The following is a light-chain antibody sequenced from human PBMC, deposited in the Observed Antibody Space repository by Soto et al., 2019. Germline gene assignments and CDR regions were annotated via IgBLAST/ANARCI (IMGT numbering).Light chain of an antibody. CDR2: GAS. Sequence: IVLMQSPGTLSLSPGERATLSCRASQSLTSYKLAWYQQKPGQSPRLLIYGASSRAPGIPDRFSGSGSGTDFTFTISRLEPEDYAVYYCLQYDTAPRTFGQGTKVDIK. CDR1: QSLTSYK. J-gene: IGKJ1*01. CDR3: LQYDTAPRT. V-gene: IGKV3-20*01.